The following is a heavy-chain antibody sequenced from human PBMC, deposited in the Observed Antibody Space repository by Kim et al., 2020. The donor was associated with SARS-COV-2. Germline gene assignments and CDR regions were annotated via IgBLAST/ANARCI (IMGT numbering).Heavy chain of an antibody. D-gene: IGHD6-19*01. V-gene: IGHV3-23*01. J-gene: IGHJ4*02. Sequence: GGSLRLSCAASGFTFSSYAMSWVRQAPGKGLEWVSAISGSGGSTYYADSVKGRFTISRDNSKNTLYLQMNSLRAEDTAVYYCAKVGGYSSGWYVSFDYWGQGTLVTVSS. CDR1: GFTFSSYA. CDR3: AKVGGYSSGWYVSFDY. CDR2: ISGSGGST.